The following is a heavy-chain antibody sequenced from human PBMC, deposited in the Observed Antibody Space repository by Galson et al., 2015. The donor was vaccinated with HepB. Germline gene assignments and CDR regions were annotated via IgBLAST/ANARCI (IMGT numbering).Heavy chain of an antibody. CDR3: AREREGNPEAEF. CDR1: GFTVNTR. V-gene: IGHV3-53*01. Sequence: SLRLSCAASGFTVNTRMSWFRQAPGKGLEWVSVIYGHGNTYYADSVKGRFTISRDNSKNTLYLQMNSLGAEDTAMYYCAREREGNPEAEFWGRGTLVTVSS. D-gene: IGHD5-24*01. CDR2: IYGHGNT. J-gene: IGHJ4*02.